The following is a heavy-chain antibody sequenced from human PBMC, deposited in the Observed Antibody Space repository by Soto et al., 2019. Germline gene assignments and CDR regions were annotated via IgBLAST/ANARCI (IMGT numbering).Heavy chain of an antibody. V-gene: IGHV4-59*08. CDR1: GDSFSPNY. CDR2: IYYGGTT. Sequence: PSETLSLTCTVSGDSFSPNYWGWLRQFPGKGLEWVGNIYYGGTTSYNPSLKSRVTISLETSKNQFSLRLTSVTAADTAVYYCARLGNYYQSLDPWGPGTLVTVSS. D-gene: IGHD3-10*01. CDR3: ARLGNYYQSLDP. J-gene: IGHJ5*02.